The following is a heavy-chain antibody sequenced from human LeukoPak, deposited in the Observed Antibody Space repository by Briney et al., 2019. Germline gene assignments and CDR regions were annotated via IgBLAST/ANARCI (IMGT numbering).Heavy chain of an antibody. V-gene: IGHV3-66*01. J-gene: IGHJ6*02. CDR3: ARASGITMVRGVSYGMDV. D-gene: IGHD3-10*01. CDR2: IYSGGST. CDR1: GFTVSSNY. Sequence: PGGSLRLSCAASGFTVSSNYMSWVRQAPGKGLEWVSVIYSGGSTYYADSVKGRFTISRDNSKNTLYLQMNSLRAEGTGVYYCARASGITMVRGVSYGMDVWGQGTTVTASS.